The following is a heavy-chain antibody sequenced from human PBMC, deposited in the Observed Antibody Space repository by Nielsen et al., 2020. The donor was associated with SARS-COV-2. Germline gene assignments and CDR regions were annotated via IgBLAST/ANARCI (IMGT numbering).Heavy chain of an antibody. CDR2: ISAYNGNT. CDR1: GGTFSSYA. J-gene: IGHJ4*02. V-gene: IGHV1-18*01. D-gene: IGHD4-17*01. CDR3: ARSTDGDFPLIDY. Sequence: ASVKVSCKASGGTFSSYAISWVRQAPGQGLEWMGWISAYNGNTNYAQKLQGRVTMTTDTSTSTAYMELRSLRSDDTAVYYCARSTDGDFPLIDYWGQGTLVTVS.